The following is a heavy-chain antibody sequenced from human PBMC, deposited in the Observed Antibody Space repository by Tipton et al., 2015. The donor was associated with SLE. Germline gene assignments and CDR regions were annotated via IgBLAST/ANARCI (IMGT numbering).Heavy chain of an antibody. J-gene: IGHJ4*02. CDR1: GFTFSSYA. D-gene: IGHD6-19*01. Sequence: SLRLSCAASGFTFSSYAMSWVRQAPGKGLEWVSAISGSGGSTYYADSVKGRFTISRDNSKNTLYLQMNSLRAEDTAVYYCAKGVSSGWYYFDYWGQGTLVTVSS. CDR3: AKGVSSGWYYFDY. CDR2: ISGSGGST. V-gene: IGHV3-23*01.